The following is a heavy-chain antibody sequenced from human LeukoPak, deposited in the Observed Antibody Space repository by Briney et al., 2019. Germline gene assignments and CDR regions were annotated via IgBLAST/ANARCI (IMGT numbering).Heavy chain of an antibody. CDR3: AKNTWDL. V-gene: IGHV7-4-1*02. J-gene: IGHJ5*02. Sequence: ASVTLSCKASGYNFRSSSMNWVRKAPGQGLEWMGWIDAKTGNPTYVQAFTGRFVFSLDTSVSTAYLQISSLRAEDTGVYYCAKNTWDLWGQGTLVIVSS. D-gene: IGHD5-18*01. CDR1: GYNFRSSS. CDR2: IDAKTGNP.